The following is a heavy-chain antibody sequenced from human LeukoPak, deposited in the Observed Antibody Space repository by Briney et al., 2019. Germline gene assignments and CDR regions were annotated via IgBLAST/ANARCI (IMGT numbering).Heavy chain of an antibody. D-gene: IGHD5-12*01. CDR3: ARDFGYGDY. CDR1: GFTFNNYN. Sequence: GSLRPSFATSGFTFNNYNMNLVPQAPGEGVEWVSSISSSSSYIYYADSVKGRFTISRDNAKNSLYLQMNSLRAEDTAVYYCARDFGYGDYWGQGTLVTVSS. V-gene: IGHV3-21*01. CDR2: ISSSSSYI. J-gene: IGHJ4*02.